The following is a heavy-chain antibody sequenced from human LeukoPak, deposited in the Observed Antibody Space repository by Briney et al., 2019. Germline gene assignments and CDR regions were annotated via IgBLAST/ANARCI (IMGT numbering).Heavy chain of an antibody. D-gene: IGHD3-10*01. V-gene: IGHV3-64*01. CDR3: ARGYYYGSGSYRLVYFDY. CDR1: GFTFSSYA. J-gene: IGHJ4*02. Sequence: PGGSLRLSCAASGFTFSSYAMHWVRQAPGKGLEYVSAISSNGGSTYYANSVKGRFTISRDNSKNTLYLQMGSLRAEDMAVYYCARGYYYGSGSYRLVYFDYWGQGTLVTVSS. CDR2: ISSNGGST.